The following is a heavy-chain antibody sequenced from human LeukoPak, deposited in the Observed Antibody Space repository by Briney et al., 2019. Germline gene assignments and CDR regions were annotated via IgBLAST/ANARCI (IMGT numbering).Heavy chain of an antibody. J-gene: IGHJ4*02. D-gene: IGHD1-26*01. CDR1: GFIFKKYW. V-gene: IGHV3-7*03. CDR3: ARVGYSNSYDY. Sequence: PGGSLRLSCVASGFIFKKYWMSWVRQVPGKGLECLANIKEDGSETYYADSVKGRFTISRDNPKNLLFLQINSLRSEDTAVYYCARVGYSNSYDYWGQGTLVTVSS. CDR2: IKEDGSET.